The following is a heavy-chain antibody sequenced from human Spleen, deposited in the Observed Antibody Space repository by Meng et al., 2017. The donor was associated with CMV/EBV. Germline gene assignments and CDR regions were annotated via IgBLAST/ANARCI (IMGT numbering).Heavy chain of an antibody. CDR2: ISSSSSYI. CDR1: GFTFSSYS. V-gene: IGHV3-21*01. D-gene: IGHD2-2*02. Sequence: GESLKISCAASGFTFSSYSMNWVRQAPGKGLEWVSSISSSSSYIYYADSVKGRFTISRDNAKNSLYLQMNSLRAEDTAVYYCARDRVPAAIPGAPNYWGQGTLVTVSS. CDR3: ARDRVPAAIPGAPNY. J-gene: IGHJ4*02.